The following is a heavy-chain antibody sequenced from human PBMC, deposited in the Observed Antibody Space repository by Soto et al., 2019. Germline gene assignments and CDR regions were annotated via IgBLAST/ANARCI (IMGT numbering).Heavy chain of an antibody. CDR1: GDTFSFYT. V-gene: IGHV1-69*04. Sequence: ASVKVSCKASGDTFSFYTINWVRQAPGLGLEWVGRINPILSMSNYAQKFQGRVTMTADKSTSTAYMELRSLRSEDTAVYYCARDRGDGYNNIWGQGTMVTVSS. CDR2: INPILSMS. CDR3: ARDRGDGYNNI. D-gene: IGHD5-12*01. J-gene: IGHJ3*02.